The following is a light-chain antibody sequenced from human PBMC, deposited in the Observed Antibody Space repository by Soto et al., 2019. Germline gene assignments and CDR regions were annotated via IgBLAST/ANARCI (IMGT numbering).Light chain of an antibody. CDR2: DVA. CDR1: GNDVGAYNS. V-gene: IGLV2-11*01. Sequence: SVLTQPRSVFGSPGQLVTIFCSGTGNDVGAYNSVSWYQQHPGRPPKLMIYDVARWPSGVPDRFSGSKSGNTASLTISGLQAEDEADYFCCSYAGGYTYLFGTGTKVTVL. CDR3: CSYAGGYTYL. J-gene: IGLJ1*01.